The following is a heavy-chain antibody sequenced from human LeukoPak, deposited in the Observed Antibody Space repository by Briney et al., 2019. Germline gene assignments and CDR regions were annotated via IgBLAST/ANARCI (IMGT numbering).Heavy chain of an antibody. CDR1: TGPLSSGTYY. V-gene: IGHV4-61*01. D-gene: IGHD3-22*01. J-gene: IGHJ3*02. CDR3: ARAPRVTMIIVTPGAFDM. Sequence: SETLSLTCTVSTGPLSSGTYYGSSIRQPPGKGLEWIGYMYYNGSPNYNPSLKSRVTISVETSQKRFSLKLSSVTAADTAMYYCARAPRVTMIIVTPGAFDMWGQGTMVTVSS. CDR2: MYYNGSP.